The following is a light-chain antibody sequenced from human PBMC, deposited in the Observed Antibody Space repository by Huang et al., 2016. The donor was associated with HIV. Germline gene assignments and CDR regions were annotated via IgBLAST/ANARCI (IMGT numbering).Light chain of an antibody. CDR3: QQSLTTPYT. Sequence: DIQMTQSPSSLSASVGDRLTITCRASQNIGRYLNWYQQKPGMAPKLLISVASTLQSGVPARFTGSGSGTDVTLTINSLQPDDFATYYCQQSLTTPYTFGQGTNLEIE. CDR1: QNIGRY. V-gene: IGKV1-39*01. CDR2: VAS. J-gene: IGKJ2*01.